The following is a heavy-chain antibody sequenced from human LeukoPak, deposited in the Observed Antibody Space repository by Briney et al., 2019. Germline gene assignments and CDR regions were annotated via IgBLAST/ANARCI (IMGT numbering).Heavy chain of an antibody. V-gene: IGHV4-34*01. J-gene: IGHJ6*02. D-gene: IGHD3-10*01. CDR1: GGSFSGYY. CDR3: ARGYSNAAYMVRGVTTNYYYGMDV. Sequence: SETLSLTCAVYGGSFSGYYWSWIRQPPGKGLEWIGEINHSGSTNYNPSLKSRVTISVDTSKNQFSLKLSSVTAADTAVYYCARGYSNAAYMVRGVTTNYYYGMDVWGQGTTVTVSS. CDR2: INHSGST.